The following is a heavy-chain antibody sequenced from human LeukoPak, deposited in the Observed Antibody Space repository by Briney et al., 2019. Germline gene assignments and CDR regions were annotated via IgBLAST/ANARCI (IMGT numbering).Heavy chain of an antibody. D-gene: IGHD1-26*01. CDR2: ISGSGGST. CDR1: GFTFGDCG. V-gene: IGHV3-23*01. Sequence: PGGSLRLSCAASGFTFGDCGMSWVRQAPGKGLEWVSAISGSGGSTYYADSVKGRFTISRDNSKNTLYLQMNSLRAEDTAVYYCAKDRVGAFTYYFDYWGQGTLVTVSS. CDR3: AKDRVGAFTYYFDY. J-gene: IGHJ4*02.